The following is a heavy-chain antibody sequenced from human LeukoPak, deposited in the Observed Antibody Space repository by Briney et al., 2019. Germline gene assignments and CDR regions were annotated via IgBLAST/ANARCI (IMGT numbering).Heavy chain of an antibody. CDR2: IIPILGIA. J-gene: IGHJ5*02. Sequence: RVASVKVSCKASGGTFSSYAISWVRQAPRQGLEWMGRIIPILGIANYAQKFQGRVTITADKSTSTAYMELSSLRSEDTAVYYCARGSGYDSDAQTWFDPWGQGTLVTVSS. V-gene: IGHV1-69*04. D-gene: IGHD5-12*01. CDR3: ARGSGYDSDAQTWFDP. CDR1: GGTFSSYA.